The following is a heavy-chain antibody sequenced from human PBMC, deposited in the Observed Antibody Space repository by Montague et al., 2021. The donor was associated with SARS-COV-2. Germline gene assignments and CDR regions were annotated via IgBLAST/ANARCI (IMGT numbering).Heavy chain of an antibody. J-gene: IGHJ6*02. CDR2: INHSGST. D-gene: IGHD3-10*01. CDR1: GGSFSGYY. CDR3: ARVRYYGSGTSLGMDV. Sequence: SETRSLTCAVYGGSFSGYYWSWIRQPPGKGLEWIGEINHSGSTNYNPSLKSRATISVDTSKNQFSLKLSSVTAADTAVYYCARVRYYGSGTSLGMDVWGQGTTVTVSS. V-gene: IGHV4-34*01.